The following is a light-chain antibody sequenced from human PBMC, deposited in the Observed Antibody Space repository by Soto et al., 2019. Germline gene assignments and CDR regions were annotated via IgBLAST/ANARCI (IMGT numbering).Light chain of an antibody. V-gene: IGLV3-21*02. J-gene: IGLJ2*01. Sequence: SYELTQPPSVSGAPGQTASITCGGNNFGSKSVHWYQQRPGQAPVLVVYDDGDRPSGIPERFAASKSGNTATLTFSRGEAGDEADYYCQVWESGSDQPVVFGGGTQLTVL. CDR1: NFGSKS. CDR3: QVWESGSDQPVV. CDR2: DDG.